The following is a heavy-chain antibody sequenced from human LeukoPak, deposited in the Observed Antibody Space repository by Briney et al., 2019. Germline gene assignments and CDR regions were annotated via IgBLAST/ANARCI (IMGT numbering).Heavy chain of an antibody. D-gene: IGHD1/OR15-1a*01. CDR2: INLNSGGT. CDR3: ARKNANSGFYP. Sequence: ASVNVSCKASGYTFTGYYMHWVRQAPGQGLDWMGRINLNSGGTNYAQTSQGRVTMTRDTSNSRDYMALSSLRSDDTAVYYCARKNANSGFYPWGQGTLVTVSS. CDR1: GYTFTGYY. J-gene: IGHJ5*02. V-gene: IGHV1-2*06.